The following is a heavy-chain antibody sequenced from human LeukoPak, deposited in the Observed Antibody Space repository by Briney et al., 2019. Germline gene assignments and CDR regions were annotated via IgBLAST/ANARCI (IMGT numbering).Heavy chain of an antibody. V-gene: IGHV3-21*04. J-gene: IGHJ6*03. CDR2: ISSSSSYI. Sequence: PGASLRLSCAASGFTVSSNYMSWVRQAPGKGLEWISSISSSSSYIYYADSLKGRFTISTDNAKNSLYLQMNSLKAEDTALYYCARDVDTAMASMDVWGKGTTVTVSS. D-gene: IGHD5-18*01. CDR3: ARDVDTAMASMDV. CDR1: GFTVSSNY.